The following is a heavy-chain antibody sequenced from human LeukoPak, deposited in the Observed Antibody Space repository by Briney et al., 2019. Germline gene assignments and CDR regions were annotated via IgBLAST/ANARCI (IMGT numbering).Heavy chain of an antibody. V-gene: IGHV1-8*01. Sequence: GASVKVSCKASGYTFTSYDINWVRQATGQGLEWMGWMNPNNGNAHYAQKFQGRVTLTRNTSTSTANMELSSLRSEDTAVYYCAKGAGGYYDSSGSLDYWGQGTLVTVSS. CDR3: AKGAGGYYDSSGSLDY. CDR2: MNPNNGNA. J-gene: IGHJ4*02. CDR1: GYTFTSYD. D-gene: IGHD3-22*01.